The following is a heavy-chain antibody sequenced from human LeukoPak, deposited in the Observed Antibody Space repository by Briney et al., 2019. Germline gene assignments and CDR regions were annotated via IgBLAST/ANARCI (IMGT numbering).Heavy chain of an antibody. CDR2: IYYSGSA. CDR1: GCSISTSSYY. J-gene: IGHJ6*02. Sequence: RASQTLSLTCTVSGCSISTSSYYWGWIRQPPGKGLEWIGSIYYSGSANYNPSLKSRVSISVDTSKNKFSLKLRSVTAADTAVYYCAREMGLRLGELSRWSYGMDVWGQGTTVTVSS. V-gene: IGHV4-39*07. CDR3: AREMGLRLGELSRWSYGMDV. D-gene: IGHD3-16*02.